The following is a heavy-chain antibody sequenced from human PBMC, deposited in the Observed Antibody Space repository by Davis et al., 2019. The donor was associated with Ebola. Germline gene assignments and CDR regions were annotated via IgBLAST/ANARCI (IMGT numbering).Heavy chain of an antibody. D-gene: IGHD3-22*01. Sequence: AASVKVSCKASGYTFTSYYMHWVRQAPGQGLEWMGIINPSGGSTSYAQKFQGRVTITADESTSTGYMELSSLRSEDTAVYYCALGHYPDSSAYYPPSSSWYFVLWGRGTPVTVSS. CDR3: ALGHYPDSSAYYPPSSSWYFVL. V-gene: IGHV1-46*01. J-gene: IGHJ2*01. CDR2: INPSGGST. CDR1: GYTFTSYY.